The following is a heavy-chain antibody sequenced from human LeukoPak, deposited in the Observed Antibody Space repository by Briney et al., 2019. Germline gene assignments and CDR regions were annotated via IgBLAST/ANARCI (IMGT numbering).Heavy chain of an antibody. V-gene: IGHV1-69*04. Sequence: GASVKVSCKASGYTFTSYGISWVRQAPGQGLEWMGRIIPILGIANYAQKFQGRVTITADKSTSTAYMELSSLRSEDTAVYYCARGGIQGITRGYFDYWGQGTLVTVSS. CDR1: GYTFTSYG. CDR3: ARGGIQGITRGYFDY. CDR2: IIPILGIA. D-gene: IGHD2-2*01. J-gene: IGHJ4*02.